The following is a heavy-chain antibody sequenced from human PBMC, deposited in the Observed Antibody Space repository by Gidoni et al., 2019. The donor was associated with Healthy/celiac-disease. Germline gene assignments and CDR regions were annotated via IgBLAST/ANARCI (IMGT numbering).Heavy chain of an antibody. J-gene: IGHJ5*02. CDR2: ISAYNGNT. Sequence: QVQLVQSGAEVKKPGASVKVSCKASGYTLTSYGISGVRQAHGQVLAWMGWISAYNGNTNYAQKLQGRDTMTTVTSTSTAYRELRSLRSDDTSVYYCARGGVSWGDWFDPWGQGTLVTVSS. CDR1: GYTLTSYG. CDR3: ARGGVSWGDWFDP. D-gene: IGHD3-16*01. V-gene: IGHV1-18*01.